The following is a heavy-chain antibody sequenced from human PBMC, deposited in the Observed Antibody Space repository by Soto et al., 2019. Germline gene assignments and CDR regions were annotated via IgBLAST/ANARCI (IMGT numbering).Heavy chain of an antibody. CDR2: IYYTGSS. J-gene: IGHJ6*02. D-gene: IGHD6-6*01. V-gene: IGHV4-31*03. CDR1: GGSISSGGYY. Sequence: SETLSLTCTVSGGSISSGGYYWSWPRPHPGQGLVWIGHIYYTGSSYYNPSLKSRLILSVDTSKNQVSLKLSAVTAADTAVYYCARSIAGRPLVDDGMDVWGQGNTVTGSS. CDR3: ARSIAGRPLVDDGMDV.